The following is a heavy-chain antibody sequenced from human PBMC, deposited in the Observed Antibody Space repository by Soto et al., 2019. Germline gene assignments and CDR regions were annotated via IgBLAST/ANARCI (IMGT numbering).Heavy chain of an antibody. CDR2: IGYDGSNK. J-gene: IGHJ6*02. Sequence: QVQLVESGGGVVQPGGSLRLSCAASGFIFNDYAMHWVRQAPGKGLEWVSFIGYDGSNKHYADSVEGRFTIARDNARNTLRLQMNRLRPGDTAVYYCARDPPASGLALDVWGQGTTVTV. D-gene: IGHD2-2*01. CDR3: ARDPPASGLALDV. CDR1: GFIFNDYA. V-gene: IGHV3-30*02.